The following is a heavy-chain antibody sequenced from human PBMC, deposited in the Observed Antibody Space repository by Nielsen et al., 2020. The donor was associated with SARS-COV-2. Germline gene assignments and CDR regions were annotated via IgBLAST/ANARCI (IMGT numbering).Heavy chain of an antibody. Sequence: GGSLRLSCAASGFTFSSYWMHWVRQAPGKGLVWVSRINSDGSSTSYADSVKGRFTISRDNAKNTLYPQMNSLRAEDTAVYYCARVRTVYSYYYGMDVWGQGTTVTVSS. CDR3: ARVRTVYSYYYGMDV. D-gene: IGHD3/OR15-3a*01. V-gene: IGHV3-74*01. CDR1: GFTFSSYW. J-gene: IGHJ6*02. CDR2: INSDGSST.